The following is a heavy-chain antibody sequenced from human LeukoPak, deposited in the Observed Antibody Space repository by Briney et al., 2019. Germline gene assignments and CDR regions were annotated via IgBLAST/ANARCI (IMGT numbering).Heavy chain of an antibody. CDR3: ARDWGAAGLWDY. Sequence: GGSLRLSCASSGFTFSNYWMSWVRQAPGKGLEWVANMKEDGSEKDYVGSVKGRFTISRDNAKNSLYLQMNSLRAEDTAIYYCARDWGAAGLWDYWGQGTLVTVSS. D-gene: IGHD6-13*01. V-gene: IGHV3-7*05. J-gene: IGHJ4*02. CDR1: GFTFSNYW. CDR2: MKEDGSEK.